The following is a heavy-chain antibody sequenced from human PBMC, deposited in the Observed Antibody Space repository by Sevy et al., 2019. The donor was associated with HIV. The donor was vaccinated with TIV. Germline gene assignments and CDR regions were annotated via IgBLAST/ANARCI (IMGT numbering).Heavy chain of an antibody. V-gene: IGHV4-34*01. Sequence: SETLSLTCAVYGGSFSGYYWSWIRQPPGKGLEWIGEINHSGGTNYNPSLKSRVTISVDTSKNQFSLKLNSVAAADTAVYYCARHCAGSSCSHAFDIWGQGTMVTVTS. D-gene: IGHD2-15*01. CDR1: GGSFSGYY. CDR3: ARHCAGSSCSHAFDI. CDR2: INHSGGT. J-gene: IGHJ3*02.